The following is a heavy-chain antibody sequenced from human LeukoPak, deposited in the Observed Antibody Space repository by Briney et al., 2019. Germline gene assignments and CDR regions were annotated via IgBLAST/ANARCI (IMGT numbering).Heavy chain of an antibody. CDR3: ARGTRDYYFDY. J-gene: IGHJ4*02. CDR1: GGTFSSYA. D-gene: IGHD1-1*01. Sequence: ASVKVSCKASGGTFSSYAISWVRQAPGQGLEWMGGIIPISGTANYAQKFQGRVTITADESTSTAYMELSSLRSEDTAVYYCARGTRDYYFDYWGQGTLVTVSS. CDR2: IIPISGTA. V-gene: IGHV1-69*13.